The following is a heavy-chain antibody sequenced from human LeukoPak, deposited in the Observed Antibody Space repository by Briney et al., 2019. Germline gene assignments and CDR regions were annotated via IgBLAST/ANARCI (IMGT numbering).Heavy chain of an antibody. Sequence: GRSLRLSCAASGFTFDDYAMHWVRQAPGKGLEWVSGISWNSGSIGYADSVKGRFTISRDNSKNTLYLQMNSLRAEDTAVYYCAKEPRKRTGYSSGWYERYWGQGTLVTVSS. V-gene: IGHV3-9*01. J-gene: IGHJ4*02. CDR3: AKEPRKRTGYSSGWYERY. D-gene: IGHD6-19*01. CDR1: GFTFDDYA. CDR2: ISWNSGSI.